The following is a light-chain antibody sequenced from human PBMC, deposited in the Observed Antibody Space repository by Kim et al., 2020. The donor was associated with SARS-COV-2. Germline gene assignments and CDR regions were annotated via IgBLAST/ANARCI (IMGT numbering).Light chain of an antibody. CDR1: KLGDKF. V-gene: IGLV3-1*01. J-gene: IGLJ2*01. Sequence: LSPGQTAAITCSGDKLGDKFVFWYQQKAGQSPVLVIYQDTKRPSGIPERFSGSNSGTAATLTITGTQAMDEADYYCHVWDSDTVLFGGGTQLTVL. CDR3: HVWDSDTVL. CDR2: QDT.